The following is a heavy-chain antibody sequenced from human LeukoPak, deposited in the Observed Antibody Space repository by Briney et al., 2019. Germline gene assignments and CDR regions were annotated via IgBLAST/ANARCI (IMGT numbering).Heavy chain of an antibody. Sequence: GESLKISCKGSGSSFTSYWIGWVRQLPGKGLEWMGIIYPGDSDTRYSPSFQGQVTISADKSISTAYLQWSSLKASDTAMYYCARHPRLGRDGYNPGDYWGQGTLVTVSS. CDR1: GSSFTSYW. V-gene: IGHV5-51*01. CDR2: IYPGDSDT. D-gene: IGHD5-24*01. CDR3: ARHPRLGRDGYNPGDY. J-gene: IGHJ4*02.